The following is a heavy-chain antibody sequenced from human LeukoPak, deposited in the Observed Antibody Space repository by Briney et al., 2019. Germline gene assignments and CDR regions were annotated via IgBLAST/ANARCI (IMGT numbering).Heavy chain of an antibody. V-gene: IGHV1-2*02. Sequence: ASVKVSYKASGYTFTGYYMHWVRQAPGQGLEWMGWINPNSGGTNYAQKFQGRVTMTRDTSISTAYMELSRLRSDDTAGYYCARDGITIFAVVTRGYMDVWGKGTTVTVSS. CDR1: GYTFTGYY. CDR3: ARDGITIFAVVTRGYMDV. J-gene: IGHJ6*03. D-gene: IGHD3-3*01. CDR2: INPNSGGT.